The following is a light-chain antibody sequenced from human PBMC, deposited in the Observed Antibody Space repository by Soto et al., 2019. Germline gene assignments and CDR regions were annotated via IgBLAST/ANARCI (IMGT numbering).Light chain of an antibody. CDR1: QSVLYSSNNKNH. CDR2: WAS. CDR3: QQYYSTPWT. Sequence: DIVMTQSPDSLAVSLGERATINCKSSQSVLYSSNNKNHLAWYQQKSGQPPKLLIYWASTRESGVPDRFRGSGSGTDFTLTISSLQAEDVAVYYCQQYYSTPWTFGQGTKV. J-gene: IGKJ1*01. V-gene: IGKV4-1*01.